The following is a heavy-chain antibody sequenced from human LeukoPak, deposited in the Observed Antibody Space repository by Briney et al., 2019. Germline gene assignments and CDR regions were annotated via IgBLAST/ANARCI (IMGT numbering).Heavy chain of an antibody. D-gene: IGHD1-26*01. J-gene: IGHJ4*02. CDR3: ATEYSGSYYEFGYFDY. V-gene: IGHV1-69*13. CDR2: IIPIFGTA. CDR1: GGTFSSYA. Sequence: SVKVSCKASGGTFSSYAISWVRQAPGQGLERMGGIIPIFGTANYAQKFQGRVTITADESTSTAYMELSSLRSEDAAVYYCATEYSGSYYEFGYFDYWGQGTLVTVSS.